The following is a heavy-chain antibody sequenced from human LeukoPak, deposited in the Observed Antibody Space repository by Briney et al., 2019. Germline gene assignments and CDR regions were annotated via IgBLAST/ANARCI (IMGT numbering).Heavy chain of an antibody. J-gene: IGHJ4*02. CDR3: ARRWYDSSGYSRHFDY. D-gene: IGHD3-22*01. Sequence: NLGESLKISCKGSGYSFTTYWIGWVRQMPGKGLEWVGNIYPGDSDTRYSPSFQGQVTISADKSITTAYLQWSSLRASDTAIYYCARRWYDSSGYSRHFDYWGQGTLVTVPS. CDR2: IYPGDSDT. CDR1: GYSFTTYW. V-gene: IGHV5-51*01.